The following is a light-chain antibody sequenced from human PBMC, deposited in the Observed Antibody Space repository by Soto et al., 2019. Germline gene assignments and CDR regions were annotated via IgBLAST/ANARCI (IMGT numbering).Light chain of an antibody. CDR3: QQYEKWPPSIT. CDR1: QPVNNN. CDR2: GAS. Sequence: IVMTQSPATLSVSPGDRVTLSCRSSQPVNNNLAWYQHKPGQAPRLLIYGASTRATGISARFSGGGSGTEFTLTISSLQSEDFALYFCQQYEKWPPSITFGHGTRLEIK. J-gene: IGKJ5*01. V-gene: IGKV3-15*01.